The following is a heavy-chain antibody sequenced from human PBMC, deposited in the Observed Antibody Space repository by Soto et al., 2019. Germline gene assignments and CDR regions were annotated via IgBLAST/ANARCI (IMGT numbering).Heavy chain of an antibody. CDR1: GFTFSSYA. D-gene: IGHD4-17*01. J-gene: IGHJ4*02. CDR2: ISVAGDGT. CDR3: ARTTVTKSRDY. Sequence: EVQLLESGGGLVQPGGSLGLSCAASGFTFSSYAMSWVRQAPGKGLEYVSSISVAGDGTYYGDSVKGRFTISRDNSKNTLYLQINSLRVEDTAVYYCARTTVTKSRDYWGQGTLVTVSS. V-gene: IGHV3-23*01.